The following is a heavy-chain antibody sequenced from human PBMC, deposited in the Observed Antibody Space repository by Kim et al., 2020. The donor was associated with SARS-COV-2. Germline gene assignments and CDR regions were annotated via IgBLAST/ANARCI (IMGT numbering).Heavy chain of an antibody. Sequence: SVKVSCKASGGTFSSYAISWVRQAPGQGLEWMGRIIPILGIANYAQKFQGRVTITADKSTSTAYMELSSLRSEDTAVYYCARWGSGSYYGNHYYYYGMDVWGQGTTVTVSS. CDR1: GGTFSSYA. CDR2: IIPILGIA. J-gene: IGHJ6*02. V-gene: IGHV1-69*04. CDR3: ARWGSGSYYGNHYYYYGMDV. D-gene: IGHD1-26*01.